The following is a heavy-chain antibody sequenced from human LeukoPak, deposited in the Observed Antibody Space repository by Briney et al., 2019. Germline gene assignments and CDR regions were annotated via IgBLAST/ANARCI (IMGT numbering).Heavy chain of an antibody. V-gene: IGHV4-59*11. Sequence: SQTLSLTCTVSGGSLSSHYSSWIRQPPGRGLEWIGYIPYSGYTNYNPSLKSRVTISLDTSKNQFSLKLSSVTAADTAVYHCARDWVVVQPYIMDVWRQGTTVSVSS. J-gene: IGHJ6*01. CDR1: GGSLSSHY. D-gene: IGHD2-2*01. CDR3: ARDWVVVQPYIMDV. CDR2: IPYSGYT.